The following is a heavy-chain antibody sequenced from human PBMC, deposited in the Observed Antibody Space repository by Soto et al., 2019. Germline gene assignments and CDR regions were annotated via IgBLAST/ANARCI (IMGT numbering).Heavy chain of an antibody. J-gene: IGHJ4*02. CDR1: GGSITRGDYY. D-gene: IGHD6-13*01. V-gene: IGHV4-30-4*01. CDR2: IYYRAMP. Sequence: PSETLSLTCNVSGGSITRGDYYWSWLRQPPGKGLEWIGYIYYRAMPYYNPSLKRRVTISVDTSKNQFSLSMTSVTAADTAVYYCARGSALLFYYFDYWGQGTPVTVSS. CDR3: ARGSALLFYYFDY.